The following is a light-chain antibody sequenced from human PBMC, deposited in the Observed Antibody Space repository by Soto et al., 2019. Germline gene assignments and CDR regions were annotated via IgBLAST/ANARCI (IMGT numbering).Light chain of an antibody. CDR1: SSDVGGYNY. J-gene: IGLJ7*01. Sequence: QSALTQPPSASGSPGQSVTISCIGTSSDVGGYNYVSWYQQHPGKAPKLMIYEVSKRPSGVPDRFSGSKSGNTASLTVSGLQAEDEADYYCSSFAGSDNVLFGGGTQLTVL. CDR3: SSFAGSDNVL. V-gene: IGLV2-8*01. CDR2: EVS.